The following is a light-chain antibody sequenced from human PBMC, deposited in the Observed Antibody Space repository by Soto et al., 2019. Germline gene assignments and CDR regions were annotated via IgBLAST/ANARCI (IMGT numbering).Light chain of an antibody. V-gene: IGKV1-9*01. CDR1: QGIRDV. CDR2: AAS. Sequence: DIQLTQSPSFLSASGGDRVTITCRASQGIRDVLAWYQQKPGKAPRLLIYAASTLQAGVPTRFSGFTSGTEFTLTISNPQPADSATYYCQQFNVYPLTFGGGTKVEIK. CDR3: QQFNVYPLT. J-gene: IGKJ4*01.